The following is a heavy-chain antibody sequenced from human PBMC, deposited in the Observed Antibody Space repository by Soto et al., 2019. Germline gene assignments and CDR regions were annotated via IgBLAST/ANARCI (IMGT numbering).Heavy chain of an antibody. V-gene: IGHV3-11*01. CDR3: ARDSDSSGWYNY. J-gene: IGHJ4*02. CDR2: ISSSGSTI. Sequence: GGFLRLSCAASGFTFSDYYMSWIRQAPGKGLEWVSYISSSGSTIYYADSVKGRFTISRDNAKNSVHLQMNSLRAEDTAVYYCARDSDSSGWYNYWGQGTLVTVPQ. D-gene: IGHD6-19*01. CDR1: GFTFSDYY.